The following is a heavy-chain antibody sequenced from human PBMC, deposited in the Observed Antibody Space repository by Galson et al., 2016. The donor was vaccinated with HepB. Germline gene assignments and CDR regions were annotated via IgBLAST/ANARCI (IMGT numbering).Heavy chain of an antibody. D-gene: IGHD6-13*01. Sequence: SVKVSCKASGYTFSSFGLNWVRQAPGQGLEWMGWINTNTGNPTYAQGFTGRFVFSFDTSVNTAYLHISSLEAEDTAVYYCAASSDTSRWYIVPLYLESWGQGTVVTVSP. CDR3: AASSDTSRWYIVPLYLES. CDR2: INTNTGNP. J-gene: IGHJ4*02. CDR1: GYTFSSFG. V-gene: IGHV7-4-1*02.